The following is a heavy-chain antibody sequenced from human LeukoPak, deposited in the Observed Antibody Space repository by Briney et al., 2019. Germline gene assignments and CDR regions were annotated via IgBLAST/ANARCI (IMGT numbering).Heavy chain of an antibody. V-gene: IGHV1-18*01. CDR3: ARELQPSTEYYDFWSGHGDY. CDR1: GYTFTSYG. Sequence: ASVKVSCKASGYTFTSYGISWVRQAPGQGLEWMGWISAYNGNTNYAQKLQGRVTMTTDTSTSTAYMELRSLRSDDTAVYYCARELQPSTEYYDFWSGHGDYWGQGTLVTVSS. D-gene: IGHD3-3*01. CDR2: ISAYNGNT. J-gene: IGHJ4*02.